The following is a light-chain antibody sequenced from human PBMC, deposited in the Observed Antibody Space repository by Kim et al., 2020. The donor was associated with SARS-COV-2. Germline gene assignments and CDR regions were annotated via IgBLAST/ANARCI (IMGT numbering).Light chain of an antibody. J-gene: IGKJ2*01. Sequence: SASVGDRVTITCRASQSIGNWLAWYQQKPGKAPKLLLYKTSTFESGVPSRFSGSGSGTEFTLTINSLQPDDFATYYCQQYNSYSYTFGQGTKLEI. CDR1: QSIGNW. CDR3: QQYNSYSYT. CDR2: KTS. V-gene: IGKV1-5*03.